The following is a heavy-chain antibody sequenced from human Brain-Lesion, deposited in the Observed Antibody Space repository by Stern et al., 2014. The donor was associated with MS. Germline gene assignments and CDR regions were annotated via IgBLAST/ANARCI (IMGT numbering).Heavy chain of an antibody. D-gene: IGHD4-11*01. Sequence: VQLVESGPGLVKPSQTLSLTCTVSGGSINSGDYHWTWIRQPPGKGLEWIGFITYSGTTYYKPSLQRRLTISVDTSKNQFSLKLRSVTAGDTAVYCCARSTVSAEYYFDYWGQGTLVTVSS. CDR1: GGSINSGDYH. V-gene: IGHV4-30-4*01. CDR2: ITYSGTT. CDR3: ARSTVSAEYYFDY. J-gene: IGHJ4*02.